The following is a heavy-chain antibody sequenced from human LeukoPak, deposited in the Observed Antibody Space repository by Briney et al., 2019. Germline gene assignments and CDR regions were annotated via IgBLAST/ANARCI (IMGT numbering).Heavy chain of an antibody. CDR1: AFTFSSNA. CDR2: ISGSGGST. D-gene: IGHD3-10*01. V-gene: IGHV3-23*01. Sequence: PGGSLRLSCAASAFTFSSNAMSWVRQAPGKGLEWVSAISGSGGSTYYADSEKGRFTISRDNSKNTLYLQMNSLRAEDTAVYYCAKQNYASGILGDFQHWGQGTLVTVSS. J-gene: IGHJ1*01. CDR3: AKQNYASGILGDFQH.